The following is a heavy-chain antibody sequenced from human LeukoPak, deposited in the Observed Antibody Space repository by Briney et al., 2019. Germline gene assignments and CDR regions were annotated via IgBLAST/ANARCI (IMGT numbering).Heavy chain of an antibody. CDR3: AEEASSIAARYGDY. CDR2: ISGCGGST. Sequence: PGGPLRLSCAASGFTFSSYAMSWVRQAPGKGLEWVSAISGCGGSTYYADSVKGRCTISRDNSKDTLYLQMNSLRAEDTAVYYCAEEASSIAARYGDYWGQGTLVTVSS. CDR1: GFTFSSYA. D-gene: IGHD6-6*01. J-gene: IGHJ4*02. V-gene: IGHV3-23*01.